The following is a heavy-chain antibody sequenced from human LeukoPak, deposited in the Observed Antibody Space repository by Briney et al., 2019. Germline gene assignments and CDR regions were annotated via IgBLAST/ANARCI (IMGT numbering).Heavy chain of an antibody. D-gene: IGHD3-10*01. Sequence: ASVKVSGTASGYIFTAYYIHWVRQAPGQGLEWMGWINPNTGGTNYAQNFQGRVTMTRDTSVTTAYMDLNRLTSDDTAVYYCARDKGGNYYPPDYWGQGTLVTVSS. CDR2: INPNTGGT. CDR1: GYIFTAYY. CDR3: ARDKGGNYYPPDY. V-gene: IGHV1-2*02. J-gene: IGHJ4*02.